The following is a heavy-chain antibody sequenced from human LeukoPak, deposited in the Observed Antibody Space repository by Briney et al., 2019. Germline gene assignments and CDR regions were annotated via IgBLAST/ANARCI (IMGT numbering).Heavy chain of an antibody. J-gene: IGHJ5*02. Sequence: GASVKVSCKSSGYTFTAYYMHWVRQAPGQGLEWMGWINPNSGGTNYARKFQGRVTMTRDTSISTAYMELSRLRPDDTAVYYCAFLCSANSCFSYWFDPWGQGTLVTVSS. CDR3: AFLCSANSCFSYWFDP. D-gene: IGHD2-15*01. CDR2: INPNSGGT. CDR1: GYTFTAYY. V-gene: IGHV1-2*02.